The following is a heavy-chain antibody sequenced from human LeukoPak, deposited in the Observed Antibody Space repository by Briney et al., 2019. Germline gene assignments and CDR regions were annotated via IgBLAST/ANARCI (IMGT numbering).Heavy chain of an antibody. CDR1: GGSISGYF. J-gene: IGHJ6*03. V-gene: IGHV4-4*09. D-gene: IGHD2-2*01. Sequence: SETLSLTCTVSGGSISGYFWSWIRQPPGKGPEWIGYIYSTGTTNYSLSLSSRVTISVDTSKNQLSLNLRFVTATDTAVYHCARHNPPPTGFCSGTSCFMSGSQYFYMDVWGKGTSVTVS. CDR3: ARHNPPPTGFCSGTSCFMSGSQYFYMDV. CDR2: IYSTGTT.